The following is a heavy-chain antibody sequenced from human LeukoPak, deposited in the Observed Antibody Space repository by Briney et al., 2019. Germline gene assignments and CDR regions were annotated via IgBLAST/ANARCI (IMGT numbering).Heavy chain of an antibody. D-gene: IGHD6-19*01. Sequence: GGSLRLSCAASGFTFTDAWMSWVRQAPGKGLEWVGRIKSNKDGGTTDFAAPVEGRFTISRDDSKNTLYLQMNSLKTEDTAMYYCTKDKEDLGTGWYGGFDYWGQGTLVTVSS. J-gene: IGHJ4*02. CDR3: TKDKEDLGTGWYGGFDY. V-gene: IGHV3-15*01. CDR2: IKSNKDGGTT. CDR1: GFTFTDAW.